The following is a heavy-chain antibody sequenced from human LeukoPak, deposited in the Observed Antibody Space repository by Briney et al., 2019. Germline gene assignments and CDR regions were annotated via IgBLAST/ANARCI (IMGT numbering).Heavy chain of an antibody. CDR3: ARGETSSYDY. J-gene: IGHJ4*02. Sequence: PGGSPRLSCAASGFTVSINYMSWVRRAPGKGLEWVSVIYSGGNTYYADSVKGRFTISRDNSKNTVYLQMNSLRAEDTAVYYCARGETSSYDYWGQGTLVTVSS. V-gene: IGHV3-53*01. CDR2: IYSGGNT. D-gene: IGHD2-2*01. CDR1: GFTVSINY.